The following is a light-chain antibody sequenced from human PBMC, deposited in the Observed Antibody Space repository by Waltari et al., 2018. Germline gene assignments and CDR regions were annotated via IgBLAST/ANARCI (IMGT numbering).Light chain of an antibody. CDR2: WAS. V-gene: IGKV4-1*01. J-gene: IGKJ4*01. CDR3: QQRSNWPRLT. Sequence: DFVMTQSPEFLAVSLGERATINCTSSQSVLYSPNSKNYLAWYQQKPGQPPKLLIYWASTRESGVPDRFSGSGSGTDFTLTISSLQAEDVAVYYCQQRSNWPRLTFGGGTKVEIK. CDR1: QSVLYSPNSKNY.